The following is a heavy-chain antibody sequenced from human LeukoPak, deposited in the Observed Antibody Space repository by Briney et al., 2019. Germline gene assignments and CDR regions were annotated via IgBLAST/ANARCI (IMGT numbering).Heavy chain of an antibody. CDR2: FDPEDGET. D-gene: IGHD3-22*01. V-gene: IGHV1-24*01. Sequence: ASVKVSCKVSGYTLTELSMHWVRQAPGKGLEWMGGFDPEDGETIYAQKFQGRVTMTEDTSTDTAYMELSSLRSEDTAVYYCATRGYYYDSSGSSYFDYWGQGTLVTVSS. CDR1: GYTLTELS. CDR3: ATRGYYYDSSGSSYFDY. J-gene: IGHJ4*02.